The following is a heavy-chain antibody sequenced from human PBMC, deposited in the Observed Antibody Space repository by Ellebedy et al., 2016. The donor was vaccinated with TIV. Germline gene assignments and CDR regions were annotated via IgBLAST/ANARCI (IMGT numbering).Heavy chain of an antibody. V-gene: IGHV2-5*01. CDR2: AYWNGDK. CDR3: IHRSAAFDYHGLDV. J-gene: IGHJ6*02. CDR1: GFSLTTGGVG. Sequence: SGPTLAKPTQTLTLTCTFSGFSLTTGGVGVGWIRQTPGKALEWLVVAYWNGDKRYSPSLKSRLTITKDTSNNQVVLTMTNMDPVDTATYYCIHRSAAFDYHGLDVWGQGIAVTVSS. D-gene: IGHD6-25*01.